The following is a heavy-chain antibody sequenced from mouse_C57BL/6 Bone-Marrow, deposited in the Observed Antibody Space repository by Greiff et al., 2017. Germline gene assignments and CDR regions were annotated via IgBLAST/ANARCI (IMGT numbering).Heavy chain of an antibody. V-gene: IGHV14-3*01. CDR3: ASHSPWYVDV. CDR2: IDPANGNT. CDR1: GFNIKNTY. Sequence: VQLQQSVAELVRPGASVKLSCTASGFNIKNTYMPWVKQRPEQGLEWIGRIDPANGNTTYAPKFQGKATITADTSSNTAYLQLSSLTSEDTAIYYCASHSPWYVDVWGTGTTVTGSS. J-gene: IGHJ1*03.